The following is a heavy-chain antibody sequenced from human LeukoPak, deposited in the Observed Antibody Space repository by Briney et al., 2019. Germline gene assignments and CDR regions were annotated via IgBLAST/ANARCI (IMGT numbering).Heavy chain of an antibody. V-gene: IGHV1-46*01. D-gene: IGHD6-19*01. CDR1: GYTFTSYY. CDR3: AREARRNGQGWDY. CDR2: INPSGGST. Sequence: ASVKVSCKASGYTFTSYYMHWVRRAPGQGLEWLGIINPSGGSTSYAQKFQGRVTMTRDMSTSTVYMELSSLRSEDTAVYYCAREARRNGQGWDYWGQGTLVTVSS. J-gene: IGHJ4*02.